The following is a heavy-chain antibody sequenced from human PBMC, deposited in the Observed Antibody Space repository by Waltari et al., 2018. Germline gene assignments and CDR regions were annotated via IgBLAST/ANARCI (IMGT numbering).Heavy chain of an antibody. V-gene: IGHV4-59*01. CDR2: VSYGGSTRST. CDR1: GGSIYTYY. J-gene: IGHJ4*02. D-gene: IGHD2-15*01. Sequence: VQLQESGPGLVKPSETLSLACAVSGGSIYTYYWTWIRQPPRKGLEWIGFVSYGGSTRSTNYSPSLKSRSTRSRDTSENQFSLKVASVTAADNAVYYCTRGVVTGGGAWVDSWGQGILVTVSS. CDR3: TRGVVTGGGAWVDS.